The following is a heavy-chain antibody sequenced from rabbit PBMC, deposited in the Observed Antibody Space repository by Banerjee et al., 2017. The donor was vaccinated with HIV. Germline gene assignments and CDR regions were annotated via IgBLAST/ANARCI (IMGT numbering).Heavy chain of an antibody. Sequence: QEQLEESGGDLVKPEGSLTLTCTASGFSFSSSYYMCWVRQAPGKGLEWIACINTSSGNTVYASWAKGRFTISKTSSTTVILQMTSLTAADTATYFCARDAGYAGSNLWGPGTLVTVS. J-gene: IGHJ4*01. CDR3: ARDAGYAGSNL. CDR2: INTSSGNT. CDR1: GFSFSSSYY. D-gene: IGHD4-2*01. V-gene: IGHV1S45*01.